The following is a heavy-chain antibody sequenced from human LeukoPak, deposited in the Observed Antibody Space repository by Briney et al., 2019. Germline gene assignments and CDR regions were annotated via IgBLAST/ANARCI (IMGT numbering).Heavy chain of an antibody. Sequence: GGSLRLPCAASGFTFSSYSMNWVRQAPGKGLEWVSSISSSSSYIYYADSVKGRFTISRDNAKNSLYLQMNSLRAEDTAVYYCARYPDGGRSDWYFDLWGRGTLVTVSS. V-gene: IGHV3-21*01. CDR1: GFTFSSYS. CDR2: ISSSSSYI. CDR3: ARYPDGGRSDWYFDL. D-gene: IGHD4-23*01. J-gene: IGHJ2*01.